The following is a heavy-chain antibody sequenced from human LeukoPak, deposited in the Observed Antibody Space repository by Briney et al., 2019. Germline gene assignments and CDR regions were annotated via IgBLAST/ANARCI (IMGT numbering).Heavy chain of an antibody. J-gene: IGHJ3*02. CDR1: GFTFSSYS. Sequence: PGGSLRLSCAASGFTFSSYSMNWVRQAPGKGLEWVSSISSSSSYIYYADSVKGRFTISRDNAKNSLYLQMNSLRAEDTAVYYCAKYRKQLDAFDIWGQGTMVTVSS. CDR2: ISSSSSYI. CDR3: AKYRKQLDAFDI. D-gene: IGHD6-13*01. V-gene: IGHV3-21*01.